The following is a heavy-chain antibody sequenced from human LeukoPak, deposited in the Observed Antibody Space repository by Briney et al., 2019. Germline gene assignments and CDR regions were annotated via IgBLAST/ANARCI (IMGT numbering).Heavy chain of an antibody. CDR3: ARSLYDFWSDYFGFDP. J-gene: IGHJ5*02. D-gene: IGHD3-3*01. Sequence: GESLKISCKGSGYSFTSYWIGWVRQMPGKGLEWMGIIYPGDSDTRYSPSFQGQVTISADKSISTAYLQWSSLKASDTAMYYCARSLYDFWSDYFGFDPWGQGTLVTVSS. CDR2: IYPGDSDT. V-gene: IGHV5-51*01. CDR1: GYSFTSYW.